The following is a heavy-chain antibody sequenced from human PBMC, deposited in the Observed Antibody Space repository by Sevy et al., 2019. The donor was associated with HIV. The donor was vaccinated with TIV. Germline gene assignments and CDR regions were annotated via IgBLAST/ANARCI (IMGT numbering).Heavy chain of an antibody. J-gene: IGHJ6*02. D-gene: IGHD3-10*01. CDR2: ISWDGGST. Sequence: GGSLRLSCAASGFTFDDYAMHWVRQAPGKGLEWVSLISWDGGSTYYADSVKGRFTISRDNSKNSRYLQMNSLRAEDTALYYCAKDSERGWDVLLWFGDRGGMDVWGQGTTVTVSS. CDR3: AKDSERGWDVLLWFGDRGGMDV. CDR1: GFTFDDYA. V-gene: IGHV3-43D*04.